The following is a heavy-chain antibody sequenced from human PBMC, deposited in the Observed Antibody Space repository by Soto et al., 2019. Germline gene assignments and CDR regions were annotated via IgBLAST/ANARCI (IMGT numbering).Heavy chain of an antibody. Sequence: AAVKVSCKASGYTFTSYGISWGRQAPGQGIEWMGWISAYNGNTNYAQKLQGRVTMTTDTSTSTAYMELRSLRSDDTAVYYCARDPYCSSTSCPTYYYYGMDVWG. CDR2: ISAYNGNT. CDR1: GYTFTSYG. V-gene: IGHV1-18*01. J-gene: IGHJ6*02. D-gene: IGHD2-2*01. CDR3: ARDPYCSSTSCPTYYYYGMDV.